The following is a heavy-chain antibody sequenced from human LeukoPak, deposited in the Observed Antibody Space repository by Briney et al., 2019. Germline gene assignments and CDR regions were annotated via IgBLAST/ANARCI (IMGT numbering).Heavy chain of an antibody. CDR3: ARARWPRGSWFDP. D-gene: IGHD2-15*01. CDR1: GGSFSGYY. J-gene: IGHJ5*02. V-gene: IGHV4-34*01. CDR2: INHSGST. Sequence: SETLSLTCAVYGGSFSGYYWSWIRQPPGKGLEWIGEINHSGSTNYNPSLKSRVTISVDTSKNQFSLKLSSVTAADTAVYYRARARWPRGSWFDPWGQGTLVTVSS.